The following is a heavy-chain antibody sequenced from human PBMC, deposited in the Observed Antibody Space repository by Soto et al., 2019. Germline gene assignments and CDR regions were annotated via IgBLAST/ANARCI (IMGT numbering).Heavy chain of an antibody. CDR2: FNPTGGST. J-gene: IGHJ6*02. CDR3: ARDPPIIGSLRGTPLMAV. V-gene: IGHV1-46*01. D-gene: IGHD1-20*01. CDR1: KSTTYY. Sequence: QVQLVQSGAEVKKPGASVKVSCRAPKSTTYYTHWVRQAPGQGLEWMGIFNPTGGSTRYAQNFQGRLRMTRDPSTSTVYMELSSLRYEDTAVYYCARDPPIIGSLRGTPLMAVWGQGTTVTVSS.